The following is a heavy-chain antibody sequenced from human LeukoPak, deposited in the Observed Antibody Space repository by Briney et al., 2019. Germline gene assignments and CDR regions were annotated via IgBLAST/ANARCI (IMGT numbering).Heavy chain of an antibody. CDR2: INHSGST. CDR3: ARVVRYFDWFPPAAFDI. V-gene: IGHV4-34*01. Sequence: SETLSLTCAVYGGSFSGYYWSWIRQPPGKGLEWIGEINHSGSTNYNPSLKSRVTISVDTSKNQFSLKLSSVTAADTAVYYCARVVRYFDWFPPAAFDIWGQGTMVTVSS. D-gene: IGHD3-9*01. CDR1: GGSFSGYY. J-gene: IGHJ3*02.